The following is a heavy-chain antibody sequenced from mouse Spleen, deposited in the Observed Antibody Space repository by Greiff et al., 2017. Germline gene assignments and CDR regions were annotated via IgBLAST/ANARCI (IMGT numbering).Heavy chain of an antibody. J-gene: IGHJ4*01. CDR3: ALGLRFYAMDY. CDR1: GYSITSGYY. CDR2: ISYDGSN. V-gene: IGHV3-6*01. Sequence: EVHLVESGPGLVKPSQSLSLTCSVTGYSITSGYYWNWIRQFPGNKLEWMGYISYDGSNNYNPSLKNRISITRDTSKNQFFLKLNSVTTEDTATYYCALGLRFYAMDYWGQGTSVTVSS. D-gene: IGHD2-2*01.